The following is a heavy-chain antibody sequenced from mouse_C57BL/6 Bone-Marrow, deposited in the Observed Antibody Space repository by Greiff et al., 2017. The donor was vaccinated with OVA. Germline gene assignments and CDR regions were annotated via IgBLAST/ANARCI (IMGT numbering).Heavy chain of an antibody. V-gene: IGHV1-72*01. J-gene: IGHJ2*01. CDR2: IDPNSGGT. D-gene: IGHD1-1*01. CDR1: GYTFTSYW. CDR3: AGEYDDGSSPSFDY. Sequence: VKLQQPGAELVKPGASVKLSCKASGYTFTSYWMHWVKQRPGRGLEWIGRIDPNSGGTKYNEKFKSKATLPVDKPSSTAYMQLRSLTSEDSAFYDCAGEYDDGSSPSFDYWGQGTTLTVSS.